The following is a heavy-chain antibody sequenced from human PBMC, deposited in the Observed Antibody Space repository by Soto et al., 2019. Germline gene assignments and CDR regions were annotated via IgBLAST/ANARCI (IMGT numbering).Heavy chain of an antibody. CDR1: GGTFSSYA. J-gene: IGHJ4*02. Sequence: QVQLVQSGAEVKKPGSSVKVSCQASGGTFSSYAISWVRQAPGQGLEWMGGIIPIFGTANYAQKFQGRVTITADKSTSTAYMELSILRSEDTAVYYCARDTRGCSGGSCYSFDYWGQGTLVTVSS. V-gene: IGHV1-69*06. D-gene: IGHD2-15*01. CDR3: ARDTRGCSGGSCYSFDY. CDR2: IIPIFGTA.